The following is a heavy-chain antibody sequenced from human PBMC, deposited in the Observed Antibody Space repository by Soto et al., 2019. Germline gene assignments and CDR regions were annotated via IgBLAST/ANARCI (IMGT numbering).Heavy chain of an antibody. J-gene: IGHJ4*02. V-gene: IGHV3-7*01. Sequence: EVQLVESGGGLVQPGGSLRLSCAASGFTFSSYWMSWVRQAPGKGLEWVANIKQDGSEKYYVDSVKGRFTISRDNAKNSLYMQMNGLRAEDTAVYYCGREDIVVVVAATSLDYWGQGTLVTVSS. D-gene: IGHD2-15*01. CDR2: IKQDGSEK. CDR1: GFTFSSYW. CDR3: GREDIVVVVAATSLDY.